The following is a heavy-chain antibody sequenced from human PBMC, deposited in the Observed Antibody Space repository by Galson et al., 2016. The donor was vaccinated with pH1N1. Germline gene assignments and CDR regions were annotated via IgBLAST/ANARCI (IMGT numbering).Heavy chain of an antibody. D-gene: IGHD3-10*01. V-gene: IGHV1-2*02. CDR3: ILMSRGNALNM. CDR1: GYIFTNYY. Sequence: SVKVSCKASGYIFTNYYIHWVRQAPGQGLEWMRWINPNSGGTKFPQKFQGRVTMTRDTSITTAYMDLSSLRSDDTAVYYCILMSRGNALNMWGQGTMVTVSS. CDR2: INPNSGGT. J-gene: IGHJ3*02.